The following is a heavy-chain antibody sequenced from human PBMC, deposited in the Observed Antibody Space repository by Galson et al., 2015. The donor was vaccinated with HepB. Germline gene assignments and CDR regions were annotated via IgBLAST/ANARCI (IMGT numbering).Heavy chain of an antibody. CDR2: ISYDGSNK. Sequence: SLRLSCAASGFTFSSYAMHWVRQAPGKGLEWVAVISYDGSNKCYADSVKGRFTISRDNSKNTLYLQMNSLRAEDTAVYYCARVRDTSIAAAGSYYFDYWGQGTLVTVSS. CDR1: GFTFSSYA. J-gene: IGHJ4*02. CDR3: ARVRDTSIAAAGSYYFDY. V-gene: IGHV3-30-3*01. D-gene: IGHD6-13*01.